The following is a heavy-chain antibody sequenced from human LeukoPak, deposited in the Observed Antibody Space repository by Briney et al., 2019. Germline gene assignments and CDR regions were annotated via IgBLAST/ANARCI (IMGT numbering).Heavy chain of an antibody. CDR2: IKQDGSEK. J-gene: IGHJ4*02. V-gene: IGHV3-7*01. Sequence: PGGSLRLSCAASGFTFSSYWVSWVRQAPGKGLEWVANIKQDGSEKYYVDSVKGRFTISRDNAKNSLYLQMNSLRAEDTAVYYCASEIEGDDYYDSSGYYRYFDCWGQGTLVTVSS. CDR3: ASEIEGDDYYDSSGYYRYFDC. D-gene: IGHD3-22*01. CDR1: GFTFSSYW.